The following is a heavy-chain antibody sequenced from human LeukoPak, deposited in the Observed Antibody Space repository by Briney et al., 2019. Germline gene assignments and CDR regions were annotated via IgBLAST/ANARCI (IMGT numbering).Heavy chain of an antibody. CDR2: IRQDESEK. CDR3: ARAVPAAPYYFDY. D-gene: IGHD2-2*01. J-gene: IGHJ4*02. CDR1: GFKFNNYW. Sequence: GGSLRLSCAASGFKFNNYWMTWVRQAPGKGLEWVASIRQDESEKNYLDSVKGRFTISRDNAKSSVYLQMNSLRVEDTAMYYCARAVPAAPYYFDYWGQGTLVTVSS. V-gene: IGHV3-7*01.